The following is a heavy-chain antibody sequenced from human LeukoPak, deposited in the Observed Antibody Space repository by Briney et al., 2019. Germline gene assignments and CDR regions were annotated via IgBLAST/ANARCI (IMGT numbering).Heavy chain of an antibody. CDR2: ISAYNGNT. CDR1: GYTFTSYG. D-gene: IGHD3-10*01. Sequence: ASVKVSCKASGYTFTSYGISWVRQAPGQGLEWMGWISAYNGNTNYAQKLQGRVTMTTDTSTSTAYMELRSLRSDDTAVYYCARDGEAPILWFGEPQDYWGQGTLVTVSS. CDR3: ARDGEAPILWFGEPQDY. V-gene: IGHV1-18*01. J-gene: IGHJ4*02.